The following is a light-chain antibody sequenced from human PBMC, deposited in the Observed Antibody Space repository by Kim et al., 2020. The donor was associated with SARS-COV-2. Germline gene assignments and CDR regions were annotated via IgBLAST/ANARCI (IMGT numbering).Light chain of an antibody. Sequence: VGWRETVRITCQGDSLRGYYVSWYQQKPGKAPVLVIYDKNSRPSGIPDRFSGYSSGNTSSLTITGAQAEDEADYYCQCRDSSGNHRFGGGTQLTVL. V-gene: IGLV3-19*01. CDR3: QCRDSSGNHR. CDR2: DKN. J-gene: IGLJ3*02. CDR1: SLRGYY.